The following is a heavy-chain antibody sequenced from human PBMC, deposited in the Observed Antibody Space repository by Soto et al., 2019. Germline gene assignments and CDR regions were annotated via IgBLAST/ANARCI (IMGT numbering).Heavy chain of an antibody. CDR3: GTGWQQLALDY. V-gene: IGHV4-31*03. D-gene: IGHD6-13*01. CDR1: GGSISSGGYY. CDR2: IYYSGST. Sequence: QVQLQESGPGLVKPSQTLSLTCTVSGGSISSGGYYWSWIRQHPGKGLEWIGYIYYSGSTYYNPSLKSRVTISVDTSKNQFSLGLTPATAADTAVYYCGTGWQQLALDYWGQGTLVTVSS. J-gene: IGHJ4*02.